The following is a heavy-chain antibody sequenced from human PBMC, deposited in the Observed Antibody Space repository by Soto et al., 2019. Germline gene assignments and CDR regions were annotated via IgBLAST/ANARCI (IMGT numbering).Heavy chain of an antibody. CDR1: GGSISSYY. CDR2: IYYSGST. Sequence: QVQLQESGPGLVKPSETLSLTCTVSGGSISSYYWSWIRQPPGKGLDWIGYIYYSGSTNYNPSLKSRVTISVDTSKHQFSLKLSSVTAADTAVYYCARVTPTVYYYYYYMDVWGKGTTVTVSS. D-gene: IGHD1-1*01. CDR3: ARVTPTVYYYYYYMDV. V-gene: IGHV4-59*01. J-gene: IGHJ6*03.